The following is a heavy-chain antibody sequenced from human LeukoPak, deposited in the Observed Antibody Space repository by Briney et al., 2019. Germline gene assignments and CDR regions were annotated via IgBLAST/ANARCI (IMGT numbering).Heavy chain of an antibody. V-gene: IGHV3-21*01. CDR2: ISSSSSYI. J-gene: IGHJ3*02. D-gene: IGHD5-18*01. CDR1: GFTFSTYS. CDR3: ARLGSGYSYGHDAFDI. Sequence: GGSLRLSCAASGFTFSTYSMNWVRQAPGKGLEWVSSISSSSSYIYYTDSVKGRFTISRDNAKNSLYLQMNSLRAEDTAVYYCARLGSGYSYGHDAFDIWGQGTMVTVSS.